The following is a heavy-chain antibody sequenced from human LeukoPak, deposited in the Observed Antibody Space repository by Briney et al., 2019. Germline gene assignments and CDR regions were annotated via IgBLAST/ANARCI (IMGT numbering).Heavy chain of an antibody. Sequence: SSETLSLTCTVSGGSISGSGSSYYWVWIRQPPGKGLEWIGSIYYSGSTNYNPSLKSRVTISVDTSKNQFSLKLSSVTAADTAVYYCARGTEVVLLWFGELLGWGQGTLVTVSS. V-gene: IGHV4-39*07. D-gene: IGHD3-10*01. CDR1: GGSISGSGSSYY. J-gene: IGHJ4*02. CDR2: IYYSGST. CDR3: ARGTEVVLLWFGELLG.